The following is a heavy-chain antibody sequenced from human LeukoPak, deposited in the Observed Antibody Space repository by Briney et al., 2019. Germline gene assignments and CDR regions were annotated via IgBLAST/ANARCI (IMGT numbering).Heavy chain of an antibody. CDR2: INHSGST. D-gene: IGHD5-18*01. CDR3: ARTTEGGYTYNYFYYYYMDV. J-gene: IGHJ6*03. Sequence: SETLSLTCAVYGGSFSGYYWSWIRQPPGKGLEWIGEINHSGSTNYNPSLKSRVTISVDTSKNQFSLKLSSVTAADTAVYYCARTTEGGYTYNYFYYYYMDVWGKGTTVTISS. V-gene: IGHV4-34*01. CDR1: GGSFSGYY.